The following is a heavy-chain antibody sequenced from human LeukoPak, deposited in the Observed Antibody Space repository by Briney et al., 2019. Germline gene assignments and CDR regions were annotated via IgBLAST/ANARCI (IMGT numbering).Heavy chain of an antibody. CDR2: IYPGDSDT. CDR1: GYSFATYW. D-gene: IGHD6-19*01. CDR3: ARRAVASSVGNFWFDS. J-gene: IGHJ5*01. V-gene: IGHV5-51*01. Sequence: GESLKISCNVSGYSFATYWTGWVRLMPGKGLECMGIIYPGDSDTRYSPSFQGQVTISADKSISTAYLQWSSLRPSDTAMYYCARRAVASSVGNFWFDSWGQGTLVTVSS.